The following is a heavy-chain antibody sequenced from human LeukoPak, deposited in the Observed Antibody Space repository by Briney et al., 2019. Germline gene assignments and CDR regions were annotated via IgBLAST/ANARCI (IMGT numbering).Heavy chain of an antibody. V-gene: IGHV3-23*01. D-gene: IGHD4-23*01. CDR2: ISGSGGST. CDR1: GFTSSNAW. J-gene: IGHJ4*02. Sequence: GRSLRLSCAASGFTSSNAWMSWVRQAPGKGLEWVSAISGSGGSTYYADSVKGRFTISRDNSKNTLYLQMNNLRAEDTAVYYCAKSGGNVKGYWGQGTLVTVSS. CDR3: AKSGGNVKGY.